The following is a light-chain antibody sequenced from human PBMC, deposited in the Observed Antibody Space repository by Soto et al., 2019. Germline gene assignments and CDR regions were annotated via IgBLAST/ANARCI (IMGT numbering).Light chain of an antibody. V-gene: IGLV1-40*01. Sequence: QAVVTQPPSVSGAPEQRGTIACTGTDSNIGENFDIHWYQQLPGTAPKLLIYGNNNRPSGVHDRFSVSRSGTSASLAITGLQDEDEADYYCQSYDSGLSGSVFGGGTKLTV. J-gene: IGLJ3*02. CDR3: QSYDSGLSGSV. CDR1: DSNIGENFD. CDR2: GNN.